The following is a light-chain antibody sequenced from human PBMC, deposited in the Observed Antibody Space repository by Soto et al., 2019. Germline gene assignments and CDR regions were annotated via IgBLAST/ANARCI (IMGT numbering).Light chain of an antibody. CDR1: SSDVGGYNY. CDR2: GVS. V-gene: IGLV2-8*01. Sequence: QSALTQPPSASGSPGQSVTISCTGTSSDVGGYNYVSWYQQHPGRAPKLMIYGVSKRPSGVPDRFSGSKSGNTASLTVSGLQTEDEADYYCSSYAGSNNQVFGTGTQLTVL. J-gene: IGLJ1*01. CDR3: SSYAGSNNQV.